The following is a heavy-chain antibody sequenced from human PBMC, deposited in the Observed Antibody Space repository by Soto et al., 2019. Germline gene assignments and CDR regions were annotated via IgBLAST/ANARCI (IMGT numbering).Heavy chain of an antibody. CDR2: IYYSGST. CDR1: GGSISSYY. Sequence: SETLSLTCTVSGGSISSYYWSWIRQPPGKGLEWIGYIYYSGSTNYNPSLKSRVTISVDTSKNQFSLKLSSVTTADTAVYYCARTPLDCSSTSCYPMNWFDPWGQGTLVTVSS. CDR3: ARTPLDCSSTSCYPMNWFDP. D-gene: IGHD2-2*01. V-gene: IGHV4-59*01. J-gene: IGHJ5*02.